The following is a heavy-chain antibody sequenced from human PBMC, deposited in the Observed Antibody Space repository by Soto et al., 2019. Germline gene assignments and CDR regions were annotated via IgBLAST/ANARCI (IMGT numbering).Heavy chain of an antibody. CDR2: IIPMFGAA. CDR1: GGTFRSYG. D-gene: IGHD1-1*01. Sequence: QVQLVQSGAEVKKPGSSVKVSCRASGGTFRSYGISWVRQAPGQGLEWMGGIIPMFGAANYAERFHARVTITADESTSTAYMVLNSLRSEDTAVYYCATTTQMSGSYDMDVWGQGTTVTVSS. CDR3: ATTTQMSGSYDMDV. V-gene: IGHV1-69*01. J-gene: IGHJ6*02.